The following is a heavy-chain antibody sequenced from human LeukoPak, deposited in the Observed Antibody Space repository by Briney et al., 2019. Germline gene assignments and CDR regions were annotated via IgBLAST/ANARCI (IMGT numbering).Heavy chain of an antibody. J-gene: IGHJ5*02. CDR2: IKQDGSEK. Sequence: GGSLRLSCAASGFTFSSYWMSWVRQPPGKGLEWVANIKQDGSEKYYVDSVKGRFTISRDNAKNSLYLQMNSLRPEDTAVYYCARGASGIQLWFFDPWGQGTLVTVSS. CDR1: GFTFSSYW. D-gene: IGHD5-18*01. CDR3: ARGASGIQLWFFDP. V-gene: IGHV3-7*01.